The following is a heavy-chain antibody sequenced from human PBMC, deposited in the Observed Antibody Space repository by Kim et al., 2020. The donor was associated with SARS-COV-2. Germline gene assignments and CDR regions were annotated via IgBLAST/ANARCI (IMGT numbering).Heavy chain of an antibody. J-gene: IGHJ5*02. V-gene: IGHV4-30-2*01. CDR1: GGSISSGGYS. CDR2: IYHSGST. Sequence: SETLSLTCAVSGGSISSGGYSWSWIRQPPGKGLEWIGYIYHSGSTYYNPSLKSRVTISVDRSKNQFSLKLSSVTAADTAVYYCARSSSGSTVISSVDWFDPWGQGTLVTVSS. CDR3: ARSSSGSTVISSVDWFDP. D-gene: IGHD4-4*01.